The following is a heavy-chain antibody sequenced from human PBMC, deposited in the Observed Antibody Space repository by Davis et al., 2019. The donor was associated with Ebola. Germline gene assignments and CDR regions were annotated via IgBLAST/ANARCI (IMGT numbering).Heavy chain of an antibody. Sequence: GGSLRLSCSASGFTFSRHGMHWVRQAPGKGLEYVSGMSSSGGSTYYADSVKGRFTISRDNSKSTLYLQMSSLRAEDTALYYCVKGGSSFEYWGQGTLVTVSS. J-gene: IGHJ4*02. CDR2: MSSSGGST. CDR3: VKGGSSFEY. CDR1: GFTFSRHG. V-gene: IGHV3-64D*06.